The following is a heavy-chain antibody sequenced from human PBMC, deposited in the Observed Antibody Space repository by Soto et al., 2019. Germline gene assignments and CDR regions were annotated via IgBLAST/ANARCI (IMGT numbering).Heavy chain of an antibody. D-gene: IGHD6-13*01. CDR2: IYSSGNT. CDR3: AKSSVPGSSWSANFDY. V-gene: IGHV3-53*02. CDR1: GFTVRSNY. J-gene: IGHJ4*02. Sequence: EVQLVETGGGLIQPGGSLRLSCAVSGFTVRSNYMNWVRQAPGKGLEWVSVIYSSGNTYYADSVKGRFTMSRDTSNNTVFLQMNNLRAEDTAVYYCAKSSVPGSSWSANFDYWGQGTLVTVSS.